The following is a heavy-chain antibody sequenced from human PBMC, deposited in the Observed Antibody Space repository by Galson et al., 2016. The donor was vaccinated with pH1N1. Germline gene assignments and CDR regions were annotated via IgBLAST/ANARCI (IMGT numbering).Heavy chain of an antibody. J-gene: IGHJ6*03. CDR1: GYLLTALS. V-gene: IGHV1-24*01. CDR2: FTAEDGET. D-gene: IGHD4-23*01. CDR3: ATNSIDYYYYYMDV. Sequence: SVKVSCKVSGYLLTALSIFWVRQAPGKGLEWMAGFTAEDGETVYAQNLQGRVTMTGDTSTDTAYMELSSLRYEDTAVYYCATNSIDYYYYYMDVWGKGTTVTVSS.